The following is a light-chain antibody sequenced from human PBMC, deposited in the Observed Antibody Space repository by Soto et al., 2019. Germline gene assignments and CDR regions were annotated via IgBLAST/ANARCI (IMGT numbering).Light chain of an antibody. CDR2: KAS. V-gene: IGKV1-5*03. CDR1: QSISSW. Sequence: DIQMTQSPSTLSASVGDRVTITCRASQSISSWLAWYQQKPGKAPKLLIYKASTLESGVPARFSGSGSGTEFTLAISSLQPDDCATYYCQHYNSYSSLFGGGTKVENK. CDR3: QHYNSYSSL. J-gene: IGKJ4*01.